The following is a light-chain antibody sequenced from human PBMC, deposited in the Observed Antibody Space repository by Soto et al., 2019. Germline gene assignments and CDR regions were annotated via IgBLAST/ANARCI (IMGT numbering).Light chain of an antibody. CDR2: EVT. J-gene: IGLJ3*02. V-gene: IGLV2-8*01. CDR1: KSDVGGYNY. CDR3: SSYAGRSVWV. Sequence: QSALTQPPSASGSPGQSVTISCTGTKSDVGGYNYVSWYQQHPGKAPKLMIYEVTKRPSGVPDRFSGSKSGNTASLTVSGLQAEDEADYYCSSYAGRSVWVFGGGTQLTV.